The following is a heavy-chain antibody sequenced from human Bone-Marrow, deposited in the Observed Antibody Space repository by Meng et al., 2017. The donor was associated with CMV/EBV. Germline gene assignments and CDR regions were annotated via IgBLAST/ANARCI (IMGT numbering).Heavy chain of an antibody. Sequence: GESLKISCAASGFTFSDYYMGWIRQAPGNGLEWVSYISSIGITIYYADSVKGRFTISRDNAKNSLYLQMNSLRAEDTAVYYCARGRPQGFLEWLPSYGMVVWDQGTADTVSS. V-gene: IGHV3-11*01. CDR2: ISSIGITI. D-gene: IGHD3-3*01. CDR1: GFTFSDYY. CDR3: ARGRPQGFLEWLPSYGMVV. J-gene: IGHJ6*02.